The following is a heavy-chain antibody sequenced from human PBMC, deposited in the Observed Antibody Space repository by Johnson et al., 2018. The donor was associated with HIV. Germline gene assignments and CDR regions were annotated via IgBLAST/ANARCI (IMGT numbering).Heavy chain of an antibody. V-gene: IGHV3-11*04. Sequence: QVQLVESGGGVMQPGKSLRLSCEASGFTFSDYYMSWIRQTPGKGLEWVSYISSSGGTIYYADSVKGRFPISIDNSKNTLYLQMNSLRAEDTAVYYCAKDRGAARAFDAFDIWGQGTMVTVSS. CDR2: ISSSGGTI. D-gene: IGHD6-6*01. CDR3: AKDRGAARAFDAFDI. CDR1: GFTFSDYY. J-gene: IGHJ3*02.